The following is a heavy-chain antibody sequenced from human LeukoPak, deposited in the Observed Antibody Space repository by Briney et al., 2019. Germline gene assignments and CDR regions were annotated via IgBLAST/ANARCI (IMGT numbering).Heavy chain of an antibody. CDR1: GGSISSSSYY. Sequence: SETLSLTCTVSGGSISSSSYYWGWIRQPPGKGLEWIGSIYYSGSTYYNPSLKSRVTISVDTSKNQFSLKLSSVTAADTAVYYCARVTRSLTIFGVPHAVRRFDPWGQGTLVTVSS. J-gene: IGHJ5*02. V-gene: IGHV4-39*01. CDR2: IYYSGST. CDR3: ARVTRSLTIFGVPHAVRRFDP. D-gene: IGHD3-3*01.